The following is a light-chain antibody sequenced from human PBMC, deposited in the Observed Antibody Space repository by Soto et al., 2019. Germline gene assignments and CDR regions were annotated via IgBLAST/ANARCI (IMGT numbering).Light chain of an antibody. CDR3: SSYTSSSTLYV. V-gene: IGLV2-14*01. CDR2: DVT. Sequence: QSALTQPASVSGSPGQSIAISCTGTSSDLGGSNYVSWYQQHPGKAPKLMVYDVTNRPSGISDRFSGSKSGNTASLTISGLQAEDEADYYCSSYTSSSTLYVFGTGTKLTVL. J-gene: IGLJ1*01. CDR1: SSDLGGSNY.